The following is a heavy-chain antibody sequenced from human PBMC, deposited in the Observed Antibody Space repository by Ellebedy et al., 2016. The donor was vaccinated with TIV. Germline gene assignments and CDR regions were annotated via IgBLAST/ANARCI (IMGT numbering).Heavy chain of an antibody. V-gene: IGHV3-74*01. CDR2: IDIDGSST. CDR3: AVLPRRDAFDI. CDR1: GFTFSNHW. J-gene: IGHJ3*02. D-gene: IGHD2/OR15-2a*01. Sequence: GESLKISCAASGFTFSNHWMHWVRQAPGKGLVWVSRIDIDGSSTSYADFVKGRFTISSDNAKNTLYLQRNSLRAEATAVYYCAVLPRRDAFDIWGQGTMVTVSS.